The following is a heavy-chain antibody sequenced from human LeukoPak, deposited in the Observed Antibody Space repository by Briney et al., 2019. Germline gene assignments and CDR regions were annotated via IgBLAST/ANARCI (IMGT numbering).Heavy chain of an antibody. D-gene: IGHD2-2*01. CDR3: AREDGQLKAFDY. V-gene: IGHV3-30-3*01. CDR2: ISYDGSNK. J-gene: IGHJ4*02. CDR1: GFTFSSYA. Sequence: GGSLRLSCAASGFTFSSYAMHWVRQAPGKGLEWVPVISYDGSNKYYADSVKGRFTISRDNAKNSLYLQMDSLRAEDTAVYYCAREDGQLKAFDYWGQGTLVTVSS.